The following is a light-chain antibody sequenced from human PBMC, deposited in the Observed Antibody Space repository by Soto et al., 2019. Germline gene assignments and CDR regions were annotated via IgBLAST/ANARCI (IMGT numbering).Light chain of an antibody. Sequence: EIVWTQSPGTLSLSPGERATLSCRASQSVSIKLAWYQQKPGQAPRLLIYDTSTRATGIPARFSGSGSGTEFTLTISSLQSEDFAVYYCQQYNNWPPITFGQGTRLEIK. CDR3: QQYNNWPPIT. V-gene: IGKV3-15*01. CDR2: DTS. J-gene: IGKJ5*01. CDR1: QSVSIK.